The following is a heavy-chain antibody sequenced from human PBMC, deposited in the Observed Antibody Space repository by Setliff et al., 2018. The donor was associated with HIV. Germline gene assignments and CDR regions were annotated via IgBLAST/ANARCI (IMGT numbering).Heavy chain of an antibody. CDR2: ISSSSSYI. J-gene: IGHJ4*02. CDR1: GFTFSSYS. V-gene: IGHV3-21*01. Sequence: PGGSLRLSCAASGFTFSSYSMNWVRQAPGKGPEWVSSISSSSSYIYYADSVKGRFTISRDNAKNSLYLQMNSLRAEDTAVYYCARGTVGATFLHNDYWGQGTLVTVSS. D-gene: IGHD1-26*01. CDR3: ARGTVGATFLHNDY.